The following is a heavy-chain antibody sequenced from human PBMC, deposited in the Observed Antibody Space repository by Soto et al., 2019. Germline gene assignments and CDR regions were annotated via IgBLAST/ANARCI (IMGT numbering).Heavy chain of an antibody. CDR1: GFTFSSYS. J-gene: IGHJ6*03. Sequence: GGSLRLSCAASGFTFSSYSMNWVRQAPGKGLEWVSYISSSSSTIYYADSVKGRFTISRDNAKNSLYLQMNSLRAEHTAVYYCARDFQPTYYYGSGSLTLPPRPIVRSYMDVWGKGTTVTVSS. CDR2: ISSSSSTI. D-gene: IGHD3-10*01. V-gene: IGHV3-48*01. CDR3: ARDFQPTYYYGSGSLTLPPRPIVRSYMDV.